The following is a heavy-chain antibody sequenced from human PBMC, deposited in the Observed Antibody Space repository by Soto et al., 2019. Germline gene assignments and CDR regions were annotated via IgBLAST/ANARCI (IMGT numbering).Heavy chain of an antibody. CDR2: ITPIFGTA. Sequence: SVKVSCKASGGTFSSYAISWVRQAPGQGLEWMGGITPIFGTANYAQKFQGRVTITADESTSTAYRELSSLRSEDTAVYYCARATQYDYYFDYWGQGTLVTVSS. V-gene: IGHV1-69*13. J-gene: IGHJ4*02. CDR1: GGTFSSYA. CDR3: ARATQYDYYFDY. D-gene: IGHD3-16*01.